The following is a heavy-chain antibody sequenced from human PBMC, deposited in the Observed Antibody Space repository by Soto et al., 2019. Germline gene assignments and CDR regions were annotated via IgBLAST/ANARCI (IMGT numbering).Heavy chain of an antibody. V-gene: IGHV3-48*02. J-gene: IGHJ6*02. Sequence: EVQLVDSGGGLVQPVGSLRLSCAASGFTFSSYSMNWVRQAPGKGLEWVSYISSSSSTIYYADSVKGRFTISRDNAKNSLYLQMNSLRDEDTAVYYCARPEYSSSSYGMDVWGQGTTVTVSS. CDR1: GFTFSSYS. CDR3: ARPEYSSSSYGMDV. CDR2: ISSSSSTI. D-gene: IGHD6-6*01.